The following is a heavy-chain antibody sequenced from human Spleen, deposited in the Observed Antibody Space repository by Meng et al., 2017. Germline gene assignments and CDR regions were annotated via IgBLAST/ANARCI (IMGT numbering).Heavy chain of an antibody. V-gene: IGHV4-34*01. CDR2: LNHSGST. CDR3: ARQVNSDGYPRYFDF. D-gene: IGHD5-24*01. J-gene: IGHJ4*02. Sequence: QVQLQQWGAGLLEPSETLSLTFAVYVGSFSGYYWSWIRQPPGKGLEWIGELNHSGSTNYNPSLKSRATISEDTAKNQFSLNLSSVTAADTAVYYCARQVNSDGYPRYFDFWGQGTLVTVSS. CDR1: VGSFSGYY.